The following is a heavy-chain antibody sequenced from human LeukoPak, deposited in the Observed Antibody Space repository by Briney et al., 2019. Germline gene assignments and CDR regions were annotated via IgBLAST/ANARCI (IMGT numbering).Heavy chain of an antibody. Sequence: PGGSLRLSCAASRFTFSSYGMHWVRQAPGKGLEWVAYIQYDGSNEQYADSVKGRFSNSRASSKNILYLQMNSLRAEDTAVYYCAKDRCSNGVGCYYYYMDVWGKGTTVTISS. J-gene: IGHJ6*03. V-gene: IGHV3-30*02. CDR2: IQYDGSNE. D-gene: IGHD2-8*01. CDR3: AKDRCSNGVGCYYYYMDV. CDR1: RFTFSSYG.